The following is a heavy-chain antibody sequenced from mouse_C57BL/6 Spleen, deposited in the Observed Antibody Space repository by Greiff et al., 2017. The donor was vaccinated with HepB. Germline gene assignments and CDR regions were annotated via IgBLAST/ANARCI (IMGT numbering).Heavy chain of an antibody. Sequence: QVQLQQPGAELVRPGSSVKLSCKASGYTFTSYWMHWVKQRPIQGLEWIGNIDPSDSETHYNQKFKDKATLTVDKSSSTAYMQLSSPTSEDSAVYYCARSTTVVAHWYFDVWGTGTTVTVSS. CDR1: GYTFTSYW. J-gene: IGHJ1*03. V-gene: IGHV1-52*01. D-gene: IGHD1-1*01. CDR2: IDPSDSET. CDR3: ARSTTVVAHWYFDV.